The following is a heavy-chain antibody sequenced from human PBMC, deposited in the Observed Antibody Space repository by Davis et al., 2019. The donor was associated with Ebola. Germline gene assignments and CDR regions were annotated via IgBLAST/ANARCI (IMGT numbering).Heavy chain of an antibody. CDR3: AKDRVSWTYGTNFDF. Sequence: GESLKISCATSGFIFRSYVMSWVRQAPGKGLEWVSTFGTSGDTSYADSVKGRFTISRDNSKNTLYLQMNGLRAEDTATYYCAKDRVSWTYGTNFDFWGQGTLVTVSS. CDR2: FGTSGDT. D-gene: IGHD1-1*01. V-gene: IGHV3-23*01. J-gene: IGHJ4*02. CDR1: GFIFRSYV.